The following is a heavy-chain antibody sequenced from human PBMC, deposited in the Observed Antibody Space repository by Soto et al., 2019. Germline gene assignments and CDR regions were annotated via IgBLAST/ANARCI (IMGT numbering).Heavy chain of an antibody. V-gene: IGHV4-59*08. J-gene: IGHJ4*02. CDR2: IFDSGNA. D-gene: IGHD4-4*01. Sequence: QVQLQESGPGLVKPSETLSLTCTVSGGSINSYCWSWIRQPPGKVLEWIAYIFDSGNANYNPSLKSRVTRSVDTSKNQFSLKLTSVTAADTAVYYCARHRRTTVAKFYFDNWGQGALVTVSS. CDR1: GGSINSYC. CDR3: ARHRRTTVAKFYFDN.